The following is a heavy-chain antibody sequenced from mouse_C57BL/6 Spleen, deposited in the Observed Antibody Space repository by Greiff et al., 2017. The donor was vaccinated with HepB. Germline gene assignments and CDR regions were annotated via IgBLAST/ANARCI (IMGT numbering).Heavy chain of an antibody. Sequence: QVQLKESGAELVKPGASVKLSCKASGYTFTEYTIHWVKQRSGQGLEWIGWFYPGSGSIKYNEKFKDKATLTADKSSSTVYMELSRLTSEDSAVYFCARHHFTTVAGDGFDYWGQGTTLTVSS. CDR3: ARHHFTTVAGDGFDY. J-gene: IGHJ2*01. D-gene: IGHD1-1*01. CDR2: FYPGSGSI. CDR1: GYTFTEYT. V-gene: IGHV1-62-2*01.